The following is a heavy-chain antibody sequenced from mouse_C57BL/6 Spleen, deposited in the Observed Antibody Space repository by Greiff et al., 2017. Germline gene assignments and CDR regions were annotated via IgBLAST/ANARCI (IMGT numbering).Heavy chain of an antibody. J-gene: IGHJ3*01. D-gene: IGHD1-2*01. CDR2: IYPGNGDT. CDR3: ARWGTTGTGAY. CDR1: GYAFSSYW. Sequence: VKLMESGAELVKPGASVKISCKASGYAFSSYWMNWVKQRPGKGLEWIGQIYPGNGDTNYNGKFKGKATLTADKSSSTAYMQLSSLTSEDSAVYFCARWGTTGTGAYWGQGTLVTVSA. V-gene: IGHV1-80*01.